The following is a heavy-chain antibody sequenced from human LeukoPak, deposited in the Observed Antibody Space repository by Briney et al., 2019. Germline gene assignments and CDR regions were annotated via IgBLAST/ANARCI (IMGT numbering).Heavy chain of an antibody. CDR2: IYYSGSS. Sequence: AETLSLTCTVSGGSISSSGYYWGWIRQPPGKGLEWIGSIYYSGSSYYNPSLKSRVTISVDTSKNQFSLKLSSVAAADTAVYYCARDPTAAGKGAWFDPWGQGTLVTVSS. V-gene: IGHV4-39*02. J-gene: IGHJ5*01. D-gene: IGHD6-13*01. CDR3: ARDPTAAGKGAWFDP. CDR1: GGSISSSGYY.